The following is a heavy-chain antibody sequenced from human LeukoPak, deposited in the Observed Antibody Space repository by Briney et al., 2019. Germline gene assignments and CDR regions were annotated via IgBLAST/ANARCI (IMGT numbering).Heavy chain of an antibody. V-gene: IGHV3-73*01. D-gene: IGHD2-21*02. CDR3: TRHGISAYCGGDCYSTPFDY. J-gene: IGHJ4*02. CDR1: GFTFSGSA. Sequence: GGSLRLSCAASGFTFSGSAMHWVRQASGKGLEWVGRIRSKANSYATAYAASVKGRFTISRDDSKNTAYLQMNSLKTEDTAVYYRTRHGISAYCGGDCYSTPFDYWGQGTLVTVSS. CDR2: IRSKANSYAT.